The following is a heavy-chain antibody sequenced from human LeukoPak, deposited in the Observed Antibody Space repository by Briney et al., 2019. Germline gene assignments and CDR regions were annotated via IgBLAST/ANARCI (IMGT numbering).Heavy chain of an antibody. D-gene: IGHD3-22*01. J-gene: IGHJ3*02. CDR1: GGSISSGGYY. CDR3: ARDRSSGYLVSWNAFDI. V-gene: IGHV4-30-2*01. Sequence: PSETLSLTCTVSGGSISSGGYYWSWIRQPPGKGLEWIGYIYHSGSTYYNPSLKSRVTISVDRSKNQFSLKLSSVTAADTAVYYCARDRSSGYLVSWNAFDIWGQGTMVTVSS. CDR2: IYHSGST.